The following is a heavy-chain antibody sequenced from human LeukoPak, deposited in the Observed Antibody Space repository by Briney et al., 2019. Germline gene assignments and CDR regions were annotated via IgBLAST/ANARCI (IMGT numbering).Heavy chain of an antibody. J-gene: IGHJ6*02. CDR1: GGSISSGDYY. V-gene: IGHV4-30-4*01. D-gene: IGHD2-15*01. CDR3: ARGYCSGGSCRAGGAYYYYYYGMDV. Sequence: PSQTLSLTCTVSGGSISSGDYYWSWNRQPPGKGLEWIGYIYYSGSTYYNPSLKSRVTISVDTSKNQFSLKLSSVTAADTAVYYCARGYCSGGSCRAGGAYYYYYYGMDVWGQGTTVTVSS. CDR2: IYYSGST.